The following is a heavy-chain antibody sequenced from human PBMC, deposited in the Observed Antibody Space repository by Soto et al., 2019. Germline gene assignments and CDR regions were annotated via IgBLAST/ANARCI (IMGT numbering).Heavy chain of an antibody. CDR2: VYWDGDE. CDR3: AHRGGCSAASCFSNYFDA. Sequence: QITLKESGPALVRPTQALTLTCTFSGFSLTTSGVGVAWIRQPPGKALECLALVYWDGDERFNPSLRNRLTLTKDTSKNRVVRTMTDMDPGDTGTYYCAHRGGCSAASCFSNYFDAWGQGALVTVSS. J-gene: IGHJ5*02. D-gene: IGHD2-15*01. V-gene: IGHV2-5*02. CDR1: GFSLTTSGVG.